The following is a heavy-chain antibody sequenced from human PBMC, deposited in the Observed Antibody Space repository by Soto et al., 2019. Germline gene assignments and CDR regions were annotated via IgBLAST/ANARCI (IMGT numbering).Heavy chain of an antibody. D-gene: IGHD6-19*01. Sequence: EVQLVESGGGLVQPGGSLRLSCAASGFTVGSNYMNWVRQAQGKGLEWVSVIYSGGSTYYADSVKGRFTISRDNSRSTLYLQMNSLRAEETAVYYGARSWAVAGSDDYWGHRTQVTVSS. V-gene: IGHV3-66*01. J-gene: IGHJ4*01. CDR3: ARSWAVAGSDDY. CDR2: IYSGGST. CDR1: GFTVGSNY.